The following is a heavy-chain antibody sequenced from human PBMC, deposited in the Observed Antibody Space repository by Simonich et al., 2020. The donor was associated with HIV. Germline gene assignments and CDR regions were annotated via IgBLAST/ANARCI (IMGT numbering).Heavy chain of an antibody. CDR1: GYTFTGYF. J-gene: IGHJ4*02. V-gene: IGHV1-2*02. CDR2: IKPNSSAT. Sequence: QVHLVQSGAEVKKPGASVKVSCEASGYTFTGYFIHWVRQAPGQVCEWMGWIKPNSSATNYAQKFEERVTMTSDTSISTAYMELSGLRSDDTAVYYCAREDRDYISYFFHYWGQGTLVTVSS. D-gene: IGHD3-16*01. CDR3: AREDRDYISYFFHY.